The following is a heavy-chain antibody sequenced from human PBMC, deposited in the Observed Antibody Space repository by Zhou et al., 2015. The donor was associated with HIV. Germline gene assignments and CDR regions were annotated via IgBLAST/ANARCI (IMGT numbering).Heavy chain of an antibody. CDR3: VREVETTGYQYFDS. CDR1: GFSLSAYS. Sequence: EVQVVESGGRLGTAWGGSLRLSCAPSGFSLSAYSMNWVRQAAGKGLEWVSYINPGSDNIYYAASVKGRFTISRDNARNTLYLQMDSLRAEDTAVYFCVREVETTGYQYFDSWGQGTLVTVSA. J-gene: IGHJ4*02. D-gene: IGHD3-9*01. V-gene: IGHV3-48*04. CDR2: INPGSDNI.